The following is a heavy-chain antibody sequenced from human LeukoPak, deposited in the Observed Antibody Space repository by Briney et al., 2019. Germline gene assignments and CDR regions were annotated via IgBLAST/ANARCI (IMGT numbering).Heavy chain of an antibody. V-gene: IGHV3-23*01. CDR2: ISGSGGST. J-gene: IGHJ4*02. CDR1: GFTFSSYA. CDR3: AKGGYSSGWYKQIEPYYFDY. D-gene: IGHD6-19*01. Sequence: GGSLRLSCAASGFTFSSYAMSWVRQAPGKGLEWVSAISGSGGSTYYADSVKGRFTISRDNSKNTLYLQMNSLRAEDTAVYYCAKGGYSSGWYKQIEPYYFDYWGQGTLVTVSS.